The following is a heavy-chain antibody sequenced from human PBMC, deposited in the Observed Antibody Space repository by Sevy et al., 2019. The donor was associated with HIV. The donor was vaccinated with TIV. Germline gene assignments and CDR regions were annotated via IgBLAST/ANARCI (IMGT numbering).Heavy chain of an antibody. D-gene: IGHD2-15*01. Sequence: GGSLRLSCAASGFTFSRYWMSWVRQAPGKGLEWVANIKQDGSEKYYVDSVKGRFTISRDNAKNSLYLQMNSLRAEDTAVYDCARADIVVVVAASHFDYGMDVWGQGTTVTVSS. CDR2: IKQDGSEK. CDR1: GFTFSRYW. CDR3: ARADIVVVVAASHFDYGMDV. J-gene: IGHJ6*02. V-gene: IGHV3-7*04.